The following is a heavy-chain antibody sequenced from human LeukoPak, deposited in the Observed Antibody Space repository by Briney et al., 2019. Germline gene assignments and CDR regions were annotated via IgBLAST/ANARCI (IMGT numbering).Heavy chain of an antibody. J-gene: IGHJ5*02. CDR3: AKSETIFGVVIPFDP. Sequence: GGSLRLSCAASGFTFSSYAMSWVRQAPGKGLEWVSAISGSGGSTYYADSVKGRFTISRDNSKNTLYLQMNSLRAEDTAVYYCAKSETIFGVVIPFDPWGQGTLVTVSS. D-gene: IGHD3-3*01. CDR2: ISGSGGST. V-gene: IGHV3-23*01. CDR1: GFTFSSYA.